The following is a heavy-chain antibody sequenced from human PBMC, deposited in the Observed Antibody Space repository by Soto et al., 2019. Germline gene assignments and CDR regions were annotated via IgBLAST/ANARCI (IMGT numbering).Heavy chain of an antibody. D-gene: IGHD3-16*01. CDR1: GGSFSGYY. V-gene: IGHV3-21*01. Sequence: ETLSLTCAVYGGSFSGYYWSWIRQPPGKGLEWVSSISSSSSYIYYADSVKGRFTISRDNAKNSLYLQMNSLRAEDTAVYYCARDRVWVSYGMDVWGQGTTVTVSS. J-gene: IGHJ6*02. CDR2: ISSSSSYI. CDR3: ARDRVWVSYGMDV.